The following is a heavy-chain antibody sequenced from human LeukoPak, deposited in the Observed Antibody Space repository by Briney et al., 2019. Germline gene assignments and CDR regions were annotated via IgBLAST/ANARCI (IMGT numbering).Heavy chain of an antibody. CDR3: AREGGSSWSQLHYFDY. J-gene: IGHJ4*02. Sequence: SETLSLTCTVSGYSLSSGYYWGWVRQPPGKGLEWSGSIYHSGNTYYNPSLKSRVTISVDTPKNPFSLKLSSLTAADTAVYSCAREGGSSWSQLHYFDYWGQGTLVTVSS. V-gene: IGHV4-38-2*02. CDR2: IYHSGNT. D-gene: IGHD6-13*01. CDR1: GYSLSSGYY.